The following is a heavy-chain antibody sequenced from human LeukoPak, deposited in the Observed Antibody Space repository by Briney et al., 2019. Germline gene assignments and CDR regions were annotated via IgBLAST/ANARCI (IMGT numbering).Heavy chain of an antibody. CDR1: GYTFTGYY. J-gene: IGHJ4*02. Sequence: ASVKVSCKASGYTFTGYYMHWVRQAPGQGLEWMGWINPNSGGTNYAQKFQGRVTMTRDTSISTAYMELSRLRSDDTAVYCCARAGSWHDYYFDYWGQGTLVTVSS. D-gene: IGHD6-13*01. CDR2: INPNSGGT. V-gene: IGHV1-2*02. CDR3: ARAGSWHDYYFDY.